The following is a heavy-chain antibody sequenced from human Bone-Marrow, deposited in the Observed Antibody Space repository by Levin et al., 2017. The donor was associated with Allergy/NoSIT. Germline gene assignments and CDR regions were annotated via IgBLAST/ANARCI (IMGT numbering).Heavy chain of an antibody. CDR3: TRRSVGAFVTDH. V-gene: IGHV3-53*01. CDR1: GFAVNKNY. Sequence: GGSLRLSCAASGFAVNKNYMTWVRQAPGKGLEWVSVFYSGDSTDYADSVRGRFTISRDNSKNTLYLQMNSLRVEDTAVYYCTRRSVGAFVTDHWGQGTLVIVSS. J-gene: IGHJ4*02. CDR2: FYSGDST. D-gene: IGHD4/OR15-4a*01.